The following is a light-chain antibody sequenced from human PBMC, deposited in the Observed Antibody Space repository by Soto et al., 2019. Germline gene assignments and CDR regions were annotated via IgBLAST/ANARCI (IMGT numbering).Light chain of an antibody. Sequence: QSVLTQPPSASGTPGQRVTISCSGISSNIGSNYVYWYQQLPGTVPQLLIYRNSERPSGVPDRFSGSKSGTSASLAISGLLSEDEADYDCAAWDDSLSGVVFGGGTKLTVL. J-gene: IGLJ2*01. V-gene: IGLV1-47*01. CDR2: RNS. CDR3: AAWDDSLSGVV. CDR1: SSNIGSNY.